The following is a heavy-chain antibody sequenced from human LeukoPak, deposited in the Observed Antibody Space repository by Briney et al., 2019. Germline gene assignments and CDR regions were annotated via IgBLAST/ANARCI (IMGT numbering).Heavy chain of an antibody. Sequence: SETLSLTCTVSGDSIHSVYYFWGWIRQPPGKGLEWIGSVYFDGDTSYSPSLKSRVIISVDTSKNQFSLNLTSVTAADTAVYYCARQVKMVRGVSAFDIWGQGTTVTVSS. CDR1: GDSIHSVYYF. J-gene: IGHJ3*02. V-gene: IGHV4-39*01. CDR2: VYFDGDT. CDR3: ARQVKMVRGVSAFDI. D-gene: IGHD3-10*01.